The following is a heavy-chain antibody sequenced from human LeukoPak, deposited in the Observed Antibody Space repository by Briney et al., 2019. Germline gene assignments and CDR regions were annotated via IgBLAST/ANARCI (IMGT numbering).Heavy chain of an antibody. CDR2: IYYSGTT. V-gene: IGHV4-39*07. CDR1: GGSISTTSYF. J-gene: IGHJ5*02. D-gene: IGHD6-13*01. CDR3: ARVYSSSHNWFDT. Sequence: PPETLSLTCTVSGGSISTTSYFWAWIRQPPGEGLEWIGSIYYSGTTYYNSSLKSRVSISVETSKNHFSLKMSSLTAADTAVYYCARVYSSSHNWFDTWGQGTHVTVSS.